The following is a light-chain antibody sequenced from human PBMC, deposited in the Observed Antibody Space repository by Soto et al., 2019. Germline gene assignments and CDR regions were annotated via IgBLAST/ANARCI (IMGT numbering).Light chain of an antibody. CDR2: DVS. V-gene: IGKV3-11*01. CDR3: QQRINWPLT. CDR1: QSVSTF. J-gene: IGKJ4*01. Sequence: EIVLTQFPATLSLSPGERATLSCKASQSVSTFLAWYQQTPGQAPRLLMYDVSRRATGSPTRLSGSGSGTDFPLTISSLEPEDFAVYYCQQRINWPLTFGGGTKVEIK.